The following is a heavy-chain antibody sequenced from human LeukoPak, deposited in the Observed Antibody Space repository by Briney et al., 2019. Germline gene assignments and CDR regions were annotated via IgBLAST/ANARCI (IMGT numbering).Heavy chain of an antibody. CDR3: AVFEQWRGFFDC. J-gene: IGHJ4*01. D-gene: IGHD6-19*01. CDR1: GGSISSSSYY. Sequence: PSETLSLTCSVSGGSISSSSYYWGWIRQPPGKGLEWIGSIYLSVTTYFNPSLKSRVTISVDTSKNQFSLNVSSVTAADTAMYYCAVFEQWRGFFDCWGQGTLVTVSS. CDR2: IYLSVTT. V-gene: IGHV4-39*01.